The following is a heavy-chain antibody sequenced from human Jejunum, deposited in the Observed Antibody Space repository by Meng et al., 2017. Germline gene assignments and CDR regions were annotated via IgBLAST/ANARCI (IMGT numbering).Heavy chain of an antibody. J-gene: IGHJ4*02. Sequence: ASVKVSCKASGYTFTAHWIHWLRLAPGRGPEWMGAINPNGGDTNYAQHFRGRVTLTRDTSISTAYMEMSSLTSDDTAIYYCAKVETPGVGVWHYWGQGTLVTVSS. CDR1: GYTFTAHW. CDR3: AKVETPGVGVWHY. D-gene: IGHD3-3*01. V-gene: IGHV1-2*02. CDR2: INPNGGDT.